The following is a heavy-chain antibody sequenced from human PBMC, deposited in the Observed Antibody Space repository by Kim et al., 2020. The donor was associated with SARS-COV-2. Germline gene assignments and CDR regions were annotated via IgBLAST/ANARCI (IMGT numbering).Heavy chain of an antibody. V-gene: IGHV4-39*01. CDR1: GGSISSSSYY. Sequence: SETLSLTCTVSGGSISSSSYYWGWIRQPPGKGLEWIGSSYYSGRTYYNPSLKSRVTISVDTSKNQFSLKLSSVTAADTAVYYCARHQITAAGTDPEYFQHWGQGTLVTVSS. CDR3: ARHQITAAGTDPEYFQH. J-gene: IGHJ1*01. D-gene: IGHD6-13*01. CDR2: SYYSGRT.